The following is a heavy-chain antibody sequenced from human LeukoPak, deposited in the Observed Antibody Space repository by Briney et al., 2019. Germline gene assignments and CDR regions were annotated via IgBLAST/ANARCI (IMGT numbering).Heavy chain of an antibody. CDR2: ISGSGGST. CDR1: GFTFSSYA. CDR3: AKPMVREVIIDYYYGMDV. V-gene: IGHV3-23*01. D-gene: IGHD3-10*01. J-gene: IGHJ6*02. Sequence: GGSLRLSCAASGFTFSSYAMSWVRQAPGKGLEWVSAISGSGGSTYYADSVKGRFTISRDNSKNTLYLQMNSLRAKDTAVYYCAKPMVREVIIDYYYGMDVWGQGTTVTVSS.